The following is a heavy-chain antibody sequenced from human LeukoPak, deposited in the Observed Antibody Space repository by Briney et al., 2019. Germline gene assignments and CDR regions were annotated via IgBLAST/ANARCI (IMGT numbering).Heavy chain of an antibody. V-gene: IGHV3-23*01. J-gene: IGHJ4*02. CDR1: GFTFSSNA. D-gene: IGHD3-22*01. CDR3: ARDPRGPTGYDHSGRDSFDY. CDR2: ITAGGDTP. Sequence: GGSLRLSCAASGFTFSSNAMTWVRQAPEKGLECVSAITAGGDTPYYADSVRGRFTISRDNSKNTLYLQMNSLRGEDTAVYYCARDPRGPTGYDHSGRDSFDYWGQGTLVTVSS.